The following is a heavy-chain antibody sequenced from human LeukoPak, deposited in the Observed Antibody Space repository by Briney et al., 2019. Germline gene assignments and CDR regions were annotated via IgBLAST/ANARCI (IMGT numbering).Heavy chain of an antibody. J-gene: IGHJ4*02. CDR1: GYSFTNYW. D-gene: IGHD3-22*01. CDR2: IYPGDSDT. CDR3: ARLERYYYDSSGYPGPY. Sequence: GESLKISCKGSGYSFTNYWIGWVRQMPGKGLEWMGIIYPGDSDTTYSPSFQGQVTISADKSISTAYLQWSSLKASDTAMYYCARLERYYYDSSGYPGPYWGQGTLVTVSS. V-gene: IGHV5-51*01.